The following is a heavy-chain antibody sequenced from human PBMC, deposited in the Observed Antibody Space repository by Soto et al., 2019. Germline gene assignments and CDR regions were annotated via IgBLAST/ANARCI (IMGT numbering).Heavy chain of an antibody. V-gene: IGHV4-30-4*01. D-gene: IGHD6-13*01. Sequence: SDTLSLTCTFSGFSISSGDYYWSLIRQPPGKGLEWIGYIYYSGSTYYNPSLKSRVTISVDTSKNQFSLKLSSVTAADTAVYYCARVRGSSSWYQSGGWYDYWGQGTLVTVSS. J-gene: IGHJ4*02. CDR3: ARVRGSSSWYQSGGWYDY. CDR2: IYYSGST. CDR1: GFSISSGDYY.